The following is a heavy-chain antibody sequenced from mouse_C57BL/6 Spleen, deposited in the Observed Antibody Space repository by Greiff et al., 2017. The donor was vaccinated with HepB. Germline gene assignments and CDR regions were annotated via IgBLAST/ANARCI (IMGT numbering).Heavy chain of an antibody. CDR2: INPGSGGT. CDR1: GYAFTNYL. Sequence: QVQLQQSGAELVRPGPSVKVSCKASGYAFTNYLIEWVKQRPGQGLEWIGVINPGSGGTNYNEKFKGKATLTADKSSSTAYMQLSSLTSEDSAVYFCARSSNWSWFAYWGQGTLVTVSA. D-gene: IGHD4-1*02. CDR3: ARSSNWSWFAY. V-gene: IGHV1-54*01. J-gene: IGHJ3*01.